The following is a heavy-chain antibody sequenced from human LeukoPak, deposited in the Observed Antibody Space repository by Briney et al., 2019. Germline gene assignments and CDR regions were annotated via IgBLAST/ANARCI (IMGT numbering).Heavy chain of an antibody. V-gene: IGHV3-23*01. Sequence: GSLRLSCAASGLTFSVFAMNWVRQAPGRGLEWVSAISGRGGTYYADSVKGRFTISRDNSKNTQYLQMDSPRAEDTAVYYCVREGFDYWGQGTLVTVSS. CDR2: ISGRGGT. CDR3: VREGFDY. CDR1: GLTFSVFA. J-gene: IGHJ4*02.